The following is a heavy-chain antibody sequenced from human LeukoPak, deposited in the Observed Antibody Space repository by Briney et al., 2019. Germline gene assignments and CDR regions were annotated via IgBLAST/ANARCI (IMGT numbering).Heavy chain of an antibody. V-gene: IGHV3-11*04. D-gene: IGHD2-8*01. Sequence: GGSLTLSCTPSGYTFSDYYMIWIRQAPGKGLEWVSYISSSGSTIYYADSVKGRFTISRDNAKNSLYLQMNSLRAEDTAVYYCAKDRCSNGIGCYYYYMDVWGKGTTVTIYS. CDR2: ISSSGSTI. CDR1: GYTFSDYY. CDR3: AKDRCSNGIGCYYYYMDV. J-gene: IGHJ6*03.